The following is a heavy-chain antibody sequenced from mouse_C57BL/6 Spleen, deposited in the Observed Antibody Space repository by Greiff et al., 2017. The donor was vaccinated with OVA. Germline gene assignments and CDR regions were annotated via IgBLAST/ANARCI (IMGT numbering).Heavy chain of an antibody. D-gene: IGHD2-5*01. V-gene: IGHV1-72*01. J-gene: IGHJ4*01. CDR2: IDPNSGGT. CDR1: GYTFTSYW. Sequence: QVQLQQPGAELVKPGASVKLSCKASGYTFTSYWMHWVKQRPGRGLEWIGRIDPNSGGTKYNEKFKSKATLTVDQPSSTAYMQLSSLTSEDSAVYYCARSYYYSKGGPYAMDYWGQGTSVTVSS. CDR3: ARSYYYSKGGPYAMDY.